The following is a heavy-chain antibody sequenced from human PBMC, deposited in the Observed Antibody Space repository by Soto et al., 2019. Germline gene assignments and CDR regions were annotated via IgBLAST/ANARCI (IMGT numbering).Heavy chain of an antibody. CDR1: GGSISSYY. CDR3: ARQLGFCSSTSCYGWYDP. J-gene: IGHJ5*02. CDR2: TYYSGNT. V-gene: IGHV4-59*08. Sequence: SETLSLTCTVSGGSISSYYWSWIRQPPGKGLEWIGFTYYSGNTNYNPSLKSRATISVDTSKNQFSLKLSSVTAADTAVYYCARQLGFCSSTSCYGWYDPWGQGTRVTVSS. D-gene: IGHD2-2*01.